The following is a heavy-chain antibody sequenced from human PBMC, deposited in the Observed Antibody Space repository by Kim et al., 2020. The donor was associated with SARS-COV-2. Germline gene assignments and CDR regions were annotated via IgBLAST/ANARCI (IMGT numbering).Heavy chain of an antibody. D-gene: IGHD3-22*01. CDR1: GYTFTSYG. Sequence: ASVKVSCKASGYTFTSYGISWVRQAPGQGLEWMGWISAYNGNTNYAQKLQGRVTMTTDTSTSTAYMELRSLRSDDTAVYYCARVGSYDISGYLDAFDIWGQGTMVTVSS. CDR3: ARVGSYDISGYLDAFDI. V-gene: IGHV1-18*01. J-gene: IGHJ3*02. CDR2: ISAYNGNT.